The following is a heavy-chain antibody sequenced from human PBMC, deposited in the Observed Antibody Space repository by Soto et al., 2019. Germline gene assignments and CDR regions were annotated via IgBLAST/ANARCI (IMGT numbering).Heavy chain of an antibody. Sequence: LGGSLRLSCGDSGLTFSSYYMSWIRQAPGKGMECVSYISSTGRTIYYADSVKGRFTVSRDNAQNPLSPKPNSLRVEDTAVYYCARSYSSGWEFDYWGQGTQVTVSS. D-gene: IGHD6-19*01. CDR2: ISSTGRTI. CDR3: ARSYSSGWEFDY. CDR1: GLTFSSYY. V-gene: IGHV3-11*01. J-gene: IGHJ4*02.